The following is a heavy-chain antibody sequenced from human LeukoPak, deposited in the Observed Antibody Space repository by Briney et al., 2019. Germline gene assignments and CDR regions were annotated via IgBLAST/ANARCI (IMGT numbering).Heavy chain of an antibody. J-gene: IGHJ5*02. CDR2: IYYSGRS. D-gene: IGHD6-13*01. V-gene: IGHV4-39*01. Sequence: KPSETLSLTCTVSGGSISSSSNYWGWIRQPPGKGLEWIGSIYYSGRSYFNPSLKSRVTMSVDTSKNQFSLKMSSVTAADTAVYYCARSQLTPYIWFDPWGQGTLVTVSS. CDR3: ARSQLTPYIWFDP. CDR1: GGSISSSSNY.